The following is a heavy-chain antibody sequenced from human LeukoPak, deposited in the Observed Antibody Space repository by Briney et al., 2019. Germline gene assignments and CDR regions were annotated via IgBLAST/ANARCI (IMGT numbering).Heavy chain of an antibody. J-gene: IGHJ4*02. CDR2: VDYSADST. D-gene: IGHD5-18*01. V-gene: IGHV3-23*01. CDR1: GFTLSSYE. CDR3: ARDAGYGYDRFDY. Sequence: GGSLRLSCTVSGFTLSSYEMSWIRQAPGKGLEWVSSVDYSADSTHYADSVMGRFTISRDNSKNTLYLQLNSLSADDTAVYYCARDAGYGYDRFDYWGQGTQVTVSS.